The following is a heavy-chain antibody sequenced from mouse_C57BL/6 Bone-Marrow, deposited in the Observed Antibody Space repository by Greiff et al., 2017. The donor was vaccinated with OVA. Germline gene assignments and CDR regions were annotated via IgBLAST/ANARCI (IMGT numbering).Heavy chain of an antibody. CDR2: ISSGSSTT. CDR1: GFTFSDYG. CDR3: ARPITGTKWYFDV. D-gene: IGHD4-1*01. J-gene: IGHJ1*03. Sequence: EVKLVESGGGLVKPGGSLKLSCAASGFTFSDYGMHWVRQAPEKGLEWVAYISSGSSTTYYADTVKGRFTISRDNAKNTLFLQMTSLRSEDTAMYYCARPITGTKWYFDVWGTGTTVTVSS. V-gene: IGHV5-17*01.